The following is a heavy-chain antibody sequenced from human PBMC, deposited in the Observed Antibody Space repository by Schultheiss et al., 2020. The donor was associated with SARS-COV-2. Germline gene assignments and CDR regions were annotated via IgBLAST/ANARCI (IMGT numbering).Heavy chain of an antibody. CDR1: GGSISSGGYY. D-gene: IGHD2-15*01. J-gene: IGHJ6*02. Sequence: SQTLSLTCAVSGGSISSGGYYWGWIRQAPGKGLEWIGSIYHSGNTYYNPSLKSRVTISVDTSKNQFSLKLSSVTAADTAVYYCATSSSGGSRSFYGMDVWGQGTTVTVSS. CDR2: IYHSGNT. CDR3: ATSSSGGSRSFYGMDV. V-gene: IGHV4-39*07.